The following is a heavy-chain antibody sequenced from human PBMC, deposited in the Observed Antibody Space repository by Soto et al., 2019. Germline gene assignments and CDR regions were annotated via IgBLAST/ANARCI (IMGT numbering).Heavy chain of an antibody. V-gene: IGHV4-59*01. CDR2: LYYARSA. CDR1: GDSISSYY. J-gene: IGHJ4*01. Sequence: SETLSLTCAVSGDSISSYYCMWIRQPPGKGLESIGYLYYARSAHYNPSLESRVTFSVDTSTNQCSLTLSSLTAADTAVCYCVLGSVGVGTEYWGPGTLVTVSS. CDR3: VLGSVGVGTEY. D-gene: IGHD1-26*01.